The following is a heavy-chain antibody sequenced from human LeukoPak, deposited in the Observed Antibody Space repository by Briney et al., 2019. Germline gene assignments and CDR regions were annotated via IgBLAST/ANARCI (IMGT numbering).Heavy chain of an antibody. Sequence: PGGSLRLSCAASGFTFSSYAMSWVRQAPGKGLEGVSAISGSGGSTYYADSVKGRFTISRDNSKNTLYLQMNSLRAEDTAVYYCAKDRTVVPAAMGGPGIDYWGQGTLVTVSS. CDR2: ISGSGGST. CDR3: AKDRTVVPAAMGGPGIDY. V-gene: IGHV3-23*01. CDR1: GFTFSSYA. J-gene: IGHJ4*02. D-gene: IGHD2-2*01.